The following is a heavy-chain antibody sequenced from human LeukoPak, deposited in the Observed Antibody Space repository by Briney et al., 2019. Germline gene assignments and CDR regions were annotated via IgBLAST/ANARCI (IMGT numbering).Heavy chain of an antibody. J-gene: IGHJ4*02. CDR3: AKGEAYGFWSGPTLTRYYFDY. V-gene: IGHV3-23*01. CDR1: GFTFSSYA. Sequence: GGSLRLSCAASGFTFSSYAMSWVRQAPGKGLEWVSSISASGQSTYYADSVKGRFTISRDNSKNTLYLQMNSLRAEDTAVYYCAKGEAYGFWSGPTLTRYYFDYWGQGTLVTVSS. D-gene: IGHD3-3*01. CDR2: ISASGQST.